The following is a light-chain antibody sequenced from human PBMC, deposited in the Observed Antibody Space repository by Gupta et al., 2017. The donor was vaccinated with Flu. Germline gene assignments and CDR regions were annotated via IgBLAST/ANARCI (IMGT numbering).Light chain of an antibody. J-gene: IGKJ4*01. CDR2: GAS. Sequence: EIVMTQSPATVSVSPGDSATLSCRASQSVGTNLAWYQQKPGQAPSLLIYGASTRATDIPGRFTGSGSGTEFTLTISSLQSEDFAVYLCQQDDDWPQGFGGGTKVEVK. V-gene: IGKV3-15*01. CDR1: QSVGTN. CDR3: QQDDDWPQG.